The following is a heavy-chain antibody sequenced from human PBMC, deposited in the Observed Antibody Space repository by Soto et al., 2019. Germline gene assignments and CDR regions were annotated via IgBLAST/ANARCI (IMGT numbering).Heavy chain of an antibody. CDR3: ARDSKTLAAAGPFPRNAFDI. Sequence: GASVQVSCKASGRTFSSYAISWVRRAHGQGLGWMGGFIPILGSANYAQKFQDGVTITADESTDTAYMELSRLRSEDTAVYYCARDSKTLAAAGPFPRNAFDIWGQGTMVTVSS. V-gene: IGHV1-69*13. D-gene: IGHD6-13*01. J-gene: IGHJ3*02. CDR1: GRTFSSYA. CDR2: FIPILGSA.